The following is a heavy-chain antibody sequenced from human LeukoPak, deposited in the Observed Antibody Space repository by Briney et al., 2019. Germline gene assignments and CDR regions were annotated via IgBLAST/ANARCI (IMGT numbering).Heavy chain of an antibody. D-gene: IGHD6-13*01. CDR3: ARGHQSSSLRWGIYYYYYMDV. CDR2: MNPNSGNT. J-gene: IGHJ6*03. V-gene: IGHV1-8*03. Sequence: GASVKVSCKASGYTFTSYDINWVRQATGQGLEWMGWMNPNSGNTGYAQKFQGRVTITRNTSISTAYMELSSLRSEDTAVYYCARGHQSSSLRWGIYYYYYMDVWGKGTTVTVSS. CDR1: GYTFTSYD.